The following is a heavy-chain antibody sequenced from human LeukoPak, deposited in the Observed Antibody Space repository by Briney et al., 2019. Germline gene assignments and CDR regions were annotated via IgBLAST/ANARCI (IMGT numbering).Heavy chain of an antibody. V-gene: IGHV4-39*07. Sequence: TFSSYGMSWVRQPPGKGLEWIGSIHYSGSTYYNPSLKSRVTISVDTSKNQFSLKLSSVTAADTAVYYCARDDRAKRIITMVRGAFYYMDVWGKGTTVTVSS. CDR3: ARDDRAKRIITMVRGAFYYMDV. CDR2: IHYSGST. J-gene: IGHJ6*03. CDR1: TFSSYG. D-gene: IGHD3-10*01.